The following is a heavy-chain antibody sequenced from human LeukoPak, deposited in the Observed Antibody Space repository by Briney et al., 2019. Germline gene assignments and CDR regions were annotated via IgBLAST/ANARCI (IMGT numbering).Heavy chain of an antibody. Sequence: ASETLSLTCAVYGGSFSGYYWSWIRQPPGKGLEWIGEINHSGSTNYNPSLKSRVTISVDTSKNQFSLKLSSVTAADTAVYYCARGTSHCSSTSCLYYYYYYMDVWGKGTTVTVSS. D-gene: IGHD2-2*01. CDR1: GGSFSGYY. J-gene: IGHJ6*03. V-gene: IGHV4-34*01. CDR3: ARGTSHCSSTSCLYYYYYYMDV. CDR2: INHSGST.